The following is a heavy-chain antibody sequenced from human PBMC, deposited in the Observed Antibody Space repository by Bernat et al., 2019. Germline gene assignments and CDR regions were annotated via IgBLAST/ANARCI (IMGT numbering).Heavy chain of an antibody. Sequence: EVQLVESGGGSVQPGGSLRLSCAASGFTFSSFGMRWVRQAPGKGLEWVSAVSASGATTYYTDYVKGRFTISRDNSKNTMYLQMSSLRAEDTAVYYCARRNELNWFDPWGQGTLVTVSS. V-gene: IGHV3-23*04. CDR1: GFTFSSFG. CDR3: ARRNELNWFDP. CDR2: VSASGATT. D-gene: IGHD1-1*01. J-gene: IGHJ5*02.